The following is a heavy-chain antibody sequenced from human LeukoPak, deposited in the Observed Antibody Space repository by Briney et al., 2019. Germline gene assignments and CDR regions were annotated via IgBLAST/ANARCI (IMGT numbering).Heavy chain of an antibody. CDR1: GYTFTSNY. CDR2: INPRDGST. CDR3: ARGPFSGSTYHPNYFDY. J-gene: IGHJ4*02. D-gene: IGHD1-26*01. V-gene: IGHV1-46*01. Sequence: ASVKVSCKASGYTFTSNYMHWVRQAPGQGLEWLAIINPRDGSTTYAQDFQARVTMTRDTSTSTVYMELSSLRSEDTAVYFCARGPFSGSTYHPNYFDYWGQGTLVTVSS.